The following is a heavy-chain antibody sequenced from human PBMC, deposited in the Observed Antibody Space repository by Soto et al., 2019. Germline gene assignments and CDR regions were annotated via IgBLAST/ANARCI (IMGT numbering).Heavy chain of an antibody. CDR2: IYYSGST. D-gene: IGHD4-17*01. Sequence: QVQLQESGPGLVKPSQTLSLTCTVSGGSISSGDYYWSWIRQPPGKGLEWIGYIYYSGSTYYNPSLKRRVTISVDTSQNQFSLKLSSVTAADTAVYYCARNDYGDQKPPFPDYWGQGTLVTVSS. CDR1: GGSISSGDYY. CDR3: ARNDYGDQKPPFPDY. V-gene: IGHV4-30-4*01. J-gene: IGHJ4*02.